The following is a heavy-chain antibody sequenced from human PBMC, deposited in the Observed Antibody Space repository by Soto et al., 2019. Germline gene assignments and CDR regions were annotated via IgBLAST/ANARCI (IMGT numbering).Heavy chain of an antibody. CDR3: ARGTRYSSDNWFDP. D-gene: IGHD6-25*01. V-gene: IGHV4-59*01. CDR1: GGSIGGYY. Sequence: SETLSLTCTVSGGSIGGYYWSWIRQPPGKGLEWIGYISCSGSTTYNPSLKSRVTISVDTSKNQFSLKLSSVTAADTAVYYCARGTRYSSDNWFDPWGQGTLVTVSS. CDR2: ISCSGST. J-gene: IGHJ5*02.